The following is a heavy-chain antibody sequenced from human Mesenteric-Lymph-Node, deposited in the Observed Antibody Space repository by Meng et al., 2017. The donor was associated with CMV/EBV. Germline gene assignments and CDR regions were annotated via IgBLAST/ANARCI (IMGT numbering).Heavy chain of an antibody. D-gene: IGHD5-24*01. J-gene: IGHJ4*02. Sequence: SETLSLTCAVSGGSITSSNWWDWVRQPPGKGLEWIGEIHHSGSTNYNPSLKSRVTISVDTSKNQFSLKLSSVTAADTAVYYCARGRGRWLQLGYWGQGTLVTVSS. CDR2: IHHSGST. V-gene: IGHV4-4*02. CDR1: GGSITSSNW. CDR3: ARGRGRWLQLGY.